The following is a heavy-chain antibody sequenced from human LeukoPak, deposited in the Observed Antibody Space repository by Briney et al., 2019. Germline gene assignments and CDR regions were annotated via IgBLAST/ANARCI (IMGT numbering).Heavy chain of an antibody. V-gene: IGHV3-30*04. CDR1: GFTFSSYA. J-gene: IGHJ5*02. CDR2: ISYDGSNK. D-gene: IGHD3-10*01. Sequence: PGRSLRLSCAASGFTFSSYAMHWVRQAPGKGLEWVAVISYDGSNKYYADSVKGRFTISRDNSKNTLYLQMNSLRAEDTAVYYCTRGCYVWFGELLLQTGFDPWGQGTLVTVSS. CDR3: TRGCYVWFGELLLQTGFDP.